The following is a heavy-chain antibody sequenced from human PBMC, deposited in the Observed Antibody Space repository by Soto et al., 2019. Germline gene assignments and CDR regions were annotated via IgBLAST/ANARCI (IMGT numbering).Heavy chain of an antibody. V-gene: IGHV1-18*01. D-gene: IGHD3-22*01. CDR1: GYTFTSYG. J-gene: IGHJ4*02. Sequence: QVQLVQSGAEVKKPGASVKVSCKASGYTFTSYGISWVRQAPGQGLEWMGWISAYNGNTNYAQKLQGRVTMTTDTSTSTAYMELRSLRSDDTAVYYCARDQAGYYSDSSGYYPNDYWGQGTLVTVSS. CDR2: ISAYNGNT. CDR3: ARDQAGYYSDSSGYYPNDY.